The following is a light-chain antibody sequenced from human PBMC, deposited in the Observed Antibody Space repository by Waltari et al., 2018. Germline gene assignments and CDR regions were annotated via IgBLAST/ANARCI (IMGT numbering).Light chain of an antibody. Sequence: QSALTQPASVSGSPGQSITISCAGSGTDIGYSDYVSWYQQYPDHVPKLLIYDVSQRPSVISTRFSGSKSGNTAFLPISGLQADDEADYYCSAHTITLHVVFGGGTKVTVL. CDR3: SAHTITLHVV. CDR1: GTDIGYSDY. J-gene: IGLJ2*01. CDR2: DVS. V-gene: IGLV2-14*03.